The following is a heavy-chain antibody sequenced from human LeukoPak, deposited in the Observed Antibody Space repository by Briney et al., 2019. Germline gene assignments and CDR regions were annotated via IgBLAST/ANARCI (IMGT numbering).Heavy chain of an antibody. CDR1: GFTFSRSA. CDR2: ISSSGNT. J-gene: IGHJ4*02. D-gene: IGHD6-13*01. CDR3: VKGRISEDGLDF. Sequence: GGSLRLSCEASGFTFSRSAMTWVRRPPGKGLNWVSSISSSGNTYYADSVKGRFTISRDNSKNMLYLQMNSLRAEDTAVYYCVKGRISEDGLDFWGQGTLVTVSS. V-gene: IGHV3-23*01.